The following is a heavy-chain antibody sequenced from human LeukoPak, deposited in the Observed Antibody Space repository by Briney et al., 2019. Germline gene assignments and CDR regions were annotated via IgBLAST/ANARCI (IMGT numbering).Heavy chain of an antibody. CDR1: GFTFDDYS. CDR2: ISWNSGSI. CDR3: AKGQEWLLYGMNV. Sequence: PRGSLRLSCAASGFTFDDYSMHWVRQAPGEGLEWVSGISWNSGSIGYADSVKGRFTISRDNAKNSLYLQMNSLRAEDTALYYCAKGQEWLLYGMNVWGQGTTVTVSS. J-gene: IGHJ6*02. D-gene: IGHD3-3*01. V-gene: IGHV3-9*01.